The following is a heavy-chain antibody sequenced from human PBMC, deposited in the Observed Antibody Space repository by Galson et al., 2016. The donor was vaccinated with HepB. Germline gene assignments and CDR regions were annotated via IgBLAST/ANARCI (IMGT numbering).Heavy chain of an antibody. J-gene: IGHJ6*02. CDR2: IYHSGST. V-gene: IGHV4-4*02. CDR1: GASISSSCW. D-gene: IGHD4-11*01. Sequence: SETLSLTCAVSGASISSSCWWTWVRQPPGKGLEWIGEIYHSGSTNYNPSLKSRVTISVDKSKNQFSLKLTSVTAADTAVYFCARDPSTTSNIFSLKKNYGMDVWGQGTPVTVSS. CDR3: ARDPSTTSNIFSLKKNYGMDV.